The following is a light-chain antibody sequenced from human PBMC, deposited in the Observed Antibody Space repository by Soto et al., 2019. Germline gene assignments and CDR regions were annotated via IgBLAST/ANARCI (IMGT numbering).Light chain of an antibody. CDR2: DVS. CDR3: CSYAGSYTPVIG. V-gene: IGLV2-11*01. Sequence: QSALTQPRSVSGSPGQSVTISCTGTSSDVGGYNYVSWYQQHPGKAPKLMIYDVSKRPSGVPDRFSGSKSGNTASLTISGLQAEDEADYYCCSYAGSYTPVIGFGTGTKLTVL. J-gene: IGLJ1*01. CDR1: SSDVGGYNY.